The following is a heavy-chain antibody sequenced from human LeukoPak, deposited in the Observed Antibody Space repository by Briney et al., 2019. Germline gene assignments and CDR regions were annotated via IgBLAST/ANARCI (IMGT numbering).Heavy chain of an antibody. CDR1: GFTFSSYA. V-gene: IGHV3-64D*06. CDR2: INNGGST. Sequence: GSLRLSCAASGFTFSSYAMHWVRQAPGKGLEYVSAINNGGSTYYADSVKGRFTISRDNSKNTLYLQMSSLRVEDTAVYFCVKRDSSGYYDYWGQGTLVTVSS. J-gene: IGHJ4*02. CDR3: VKRDSSGYYDY. D-gene: IGHD3-22*01.